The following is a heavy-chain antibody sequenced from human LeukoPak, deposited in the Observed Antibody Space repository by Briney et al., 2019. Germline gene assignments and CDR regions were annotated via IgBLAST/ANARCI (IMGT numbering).Heavy chain of an antibody. CDR2: INPNSGGT. CDR1: GYTFTGYY. Sequence: GASVKVSCKASGYTFTGYYMHWVRQAPGQGLEWMGWINPNSGGTNYAQKFQGRVTMTRDTSISTAYMELSRLRSDDTAMYYCARDGVYGAVAGTLNDYWGQGTLVTVSS. CDR3: ARDGVYGAVAGTLNDY. V-gene: IGHV1-2*02. D-gene: IGHD6-19*01. J-gene: IGHJ4*02.